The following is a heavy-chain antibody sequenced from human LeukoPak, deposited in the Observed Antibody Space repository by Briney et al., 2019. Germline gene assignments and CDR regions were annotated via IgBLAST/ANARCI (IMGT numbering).Heavy chain of an antibody. CDR2: IIPIFGTA. D-gene: IGHD3-3*01. CDR1: GYTFTAYY. Sequence: SVKVSCKASGYTFTAYYIHWVRQAPGQGLEWMGRIIPIFGTANYAQKFQGRVTITADKSTSTAYMELSSLRSEDTAVYYCARDGPDFWSGYPPNYMDVWGKGTTVTVSS. V-gene: IGHV1-69*06. CDR3: ARDGPDFWSGYPPNYMDV. J-gene: IGHJ6*03.